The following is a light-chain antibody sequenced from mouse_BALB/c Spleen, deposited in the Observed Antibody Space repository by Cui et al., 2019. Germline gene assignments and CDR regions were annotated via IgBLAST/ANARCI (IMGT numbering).Light chain of an antibody. CDR3: QQGLSYPYT. V-gene: IGKV10-94*01. CDR1: QNINGW. J-gene: IGKJ2*01. Sequence: DIQTNHSSSSPSASLGDTITTTCLASQNINGWVSWYQQKPGNIPKLLIYKASNLHTGVPSRFSGSGSGTGFTLTISSLQPEDIATYYCQQGLSYPYTFGGGTKLEIK. CDR2: KAS.